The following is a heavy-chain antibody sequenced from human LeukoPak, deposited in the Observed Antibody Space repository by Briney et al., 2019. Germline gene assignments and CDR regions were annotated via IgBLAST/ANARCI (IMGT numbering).Heavy chain of an antibody. CDR3: ARDTASNHHLYYYYYMDV. V-gene: IGHV3-21*01. J-gene: IGHJ6*03. D-gene: IGHD4-11*01. CDR1: GFTFSSYS. CDR2: ISSSSSYI. Sequence: GGSLRLSCAASGFTFSSYSMNWVRQAPGKGLEWVSSISSSSSYIYYADSVKGRFTISRDNAKNSLYLQMNSLRAEDTAVYYCARDTASNHHLYYYYYMDVWGKGTTVTVSS.